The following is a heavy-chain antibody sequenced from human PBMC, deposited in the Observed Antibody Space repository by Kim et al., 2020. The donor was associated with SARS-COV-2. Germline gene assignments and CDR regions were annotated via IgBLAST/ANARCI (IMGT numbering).Heavy chain of an antibody. CDR3: ASPGVTTVTTANAFDI. J-gene: IGHJ3*02. Sequence: SETLSLTCAVYGGSFSGYYWSWLRQPPGKGLEWIGEINHSGSTNYNPSLQSRVTISVDTSKNQFSLKLSSVTAADTAVYYCASPGVTTVTTANAFDIWGQGTMVTVSS. CDR1: GGSFSGYY. V-gene: IGHV4-34*01. CDR2: INHSGST. D-gene: IGHD4-17*01.